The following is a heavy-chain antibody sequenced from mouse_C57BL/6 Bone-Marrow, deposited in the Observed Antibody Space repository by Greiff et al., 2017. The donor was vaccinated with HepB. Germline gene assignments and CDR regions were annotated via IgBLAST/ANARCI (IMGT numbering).Heavy chain of an antibody. V-gene: IGHV1-80*01. CDR1: GYAFSSYW. CDR3: ARRGYSNYEDY. D-gene: IGHD2-5*01. Sequence: VKLVESGAELVKPGASVKISCKASGYAFSSYWMNWVKQRPGKGLEWIGQIYPGDGDTNYNGKFKGKATLTADKSSSTAYMQLSSLTSEDSAVYFCARRGYSNYEDYWGQGTTLTVSS. J-gene: IGHJ2*01. CDR2: IYPGDGDT.